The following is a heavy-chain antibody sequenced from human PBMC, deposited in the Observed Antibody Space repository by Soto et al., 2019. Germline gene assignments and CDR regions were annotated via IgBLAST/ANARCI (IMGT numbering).Heavy chain of an antibody. V-gene: IGHV4-39*07. CDR1: GGSISSNSYY. J-gene: IGHJ4*02. D-gene: IGHD5-12*01. CDR3: AREGSYSAYNFAHGIQLWSFDF. CDR2: IYYSGST. Sequence: SETLSLTCTVSGGSISSNSYYWGWIRQPPGKGLEWIGSIYYSGSTYYNPSLKSRVTISVDTSKNQFSLNLSSVTAADMAVYYCAREGSYSAYNFAHGIQLWSFDFWGQGALVTVSS.